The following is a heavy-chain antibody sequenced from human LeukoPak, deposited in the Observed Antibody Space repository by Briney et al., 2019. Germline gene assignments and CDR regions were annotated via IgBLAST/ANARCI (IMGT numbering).Heavy chain of an antibody. CDR1: GFTFGSYS. V-gene: IGHV3-48*04. D-gene: IGHD5-24*01. CDR3: ARVSRDGYRALDY. Sequence: PGGSLRLSCAASGFTFGSYSMNWVRQAPGKGLEWVSHIISGSSIIYYADSVKGRFTISRDNAKNSLYLQMNSLRAEDTAVYCCARVSRDGYRALDYWGQGTLVTVSS. CDR2: IISGSSII. J-gene: IGHJ4*02.